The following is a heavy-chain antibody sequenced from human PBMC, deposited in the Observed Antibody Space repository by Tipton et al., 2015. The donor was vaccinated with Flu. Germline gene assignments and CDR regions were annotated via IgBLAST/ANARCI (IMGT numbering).Heavy chain of an antibody. CDR3: VKFRGQQLTRYTFDY. Sequence: GSLRLSCAASGFTFNIYGMTWVRQAPGKGLEWVSYISGSGGTTYYADSVKGRFSISRDNSKNTLYLQMNSLRAEDTAVYYCVKFRGQQLTRYTFDYWGQGILVTVSS. J-gene: IGHJ4*02. V-gene: IGHV3-23*01. D-gene: IGHD3-16*02. CDR1: GFTFNIYG. CDR2: ISGSGGTT.